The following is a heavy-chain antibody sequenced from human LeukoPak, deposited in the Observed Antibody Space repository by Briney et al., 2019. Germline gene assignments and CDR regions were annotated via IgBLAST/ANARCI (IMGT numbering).Heavy chain of an antibody. CDR1: GYNFTSYW. V-gene: IGHV5-10-1*01. J-gene: IGHJ4*02. CDR2: IDPSDSYT. CDR3: ARLRDGSIDY. Sequence: GESLRISCQGSGYNFTSYWISWVRQMPGKGLEWMGRIDPSDSYTNYSPSFQGHVTISADKPISTAYLQWSSLKASDTAMYYCARLRDGSIDYWGQGTLVTVSS.